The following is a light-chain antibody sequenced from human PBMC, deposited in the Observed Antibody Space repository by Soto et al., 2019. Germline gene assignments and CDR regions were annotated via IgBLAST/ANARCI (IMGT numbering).Light chain of an antibody. CDR1: QSISSY. CDR3: QQYNSYSPRT. Sequence: DIQMTQSPSTLSAFVGDRVTITCRASQSISSYLAWYQQKPGTAPKLLIYDASSLESGVPSRFSGSRSGTEFTLTISSLQPDDFATYYCQQYNSYSPRTFGQGTKVDIK. V-gene: IGKV1-5*01. CDR2: DAS. J-gene: IGKJ1*01.